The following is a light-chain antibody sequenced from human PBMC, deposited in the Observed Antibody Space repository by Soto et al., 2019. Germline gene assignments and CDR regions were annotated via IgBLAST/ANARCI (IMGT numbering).Light chain of an antibody. CDR2: AAS. Sequence: DIPMTQSPSSVSASLGDRVTISCQASQGISRSLAWYQQKPGKAPKLLIYAASSLQSGVPSRFSGSGFGTDFTLTISRLQPEDSAIYYCQQADTFPITFGQGTRLEI. CDR3: QQADTFPIT. V-gene: IGKV1D-12*01. J-gene: IGKJ5*01. CDR1: QGISRS.